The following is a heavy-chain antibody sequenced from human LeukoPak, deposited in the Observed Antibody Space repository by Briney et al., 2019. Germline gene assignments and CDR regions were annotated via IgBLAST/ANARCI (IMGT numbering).Heavy chain of an antibody. D-gene: IGHD5-12*01. J-gene: IGHJ4*02. Sequence: PGGSLRLSCAASGFTVSNYYMSWVRQAPGKGLEWVSAISGSGDSTYYADSVKGRFTISRDNSKNTLYLQINSLRAVDTAVYYCAKEIREAMILWGQGTLVIVSS. CDR1: GFTVSNYY. CDR3: AKEIREAMIL. CDR2: ISGSGDST. V-gene: IGHV3-23*01.